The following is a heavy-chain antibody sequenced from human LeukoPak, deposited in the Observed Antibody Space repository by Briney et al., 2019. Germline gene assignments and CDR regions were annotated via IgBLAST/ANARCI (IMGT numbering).Heavy chain of an antibody. D-gene: IGHD5-24*01. V-gene: IGHV3-7*01. CDR2: VNEDGSEK. CDR3: ARGRGWIDP. Sequence: GGSLRLSCAASGFTFTNNWMTWFRQAPGKGLEWVANVNEDGSEKNYVNSVKGRFTISRDNAKNSVYLQMNNLRVEETAVYYCARGRGWIDPWGQGTLVTVSS. CDR1: GFTFTNNW. J-gene: IGHJ5*02.